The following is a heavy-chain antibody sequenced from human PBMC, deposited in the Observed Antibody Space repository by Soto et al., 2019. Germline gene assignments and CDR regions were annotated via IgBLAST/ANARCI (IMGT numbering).Heavy chain of an antibody. CDR3: ARRDVAAGYGMAV. CDR2: IIPIFGTA. Sequence: QVQLVQSGAEVQKPGSSVKVSCKASGGTFSSYAISWVRQAPGQGLEWLGGIIPIFGTANFAQKVQGRVTITADESTSTAYMELSSLRSEDTAVYYCARRDVAAGYGMAVWGQGTTVTVSS. J-gene: IGHJ6*02. D-gene: IGHD6-25*01. V-gene: IGHV1-69*01. CDR1: GGTFSSYA.